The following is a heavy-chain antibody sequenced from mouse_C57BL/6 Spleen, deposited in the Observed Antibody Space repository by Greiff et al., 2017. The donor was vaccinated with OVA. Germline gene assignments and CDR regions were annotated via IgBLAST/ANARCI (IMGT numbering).Heavy chain of an antibody. CDR3: VGYYYGSSYYAMDY. Sequence: EVQRVESGGGLVQPKGSLKLSCAASGFTFNTYAMHWVRQAPGKGLEWVARIRSKSSNYATYYADSVKDRFTISRDDSQSMLYLQMNNLKTEDTAMYDCVGYYYGSSYYAMDYWGQGTSVTVSS. J-gene: IGHJ4*01. V-gene: IGHV10-3*01. CDR2: IRSKSSNYAT. D-gene: IGHD1-1*01. CDR1: GFTFNTYA.